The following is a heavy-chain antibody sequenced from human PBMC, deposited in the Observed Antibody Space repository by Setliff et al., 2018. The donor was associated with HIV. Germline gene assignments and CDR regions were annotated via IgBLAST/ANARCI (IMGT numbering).Heavy chain of an antibody. CDR2: IYTNGYT. CDR3: ARAPPGIQNDAFDV. Sequence: SETLSLTCSVSGGFISSGSYYWTWIRQPAGKGPEWIGHIYTNGYTNYNPSLKSRVTISVDTSKNQFSLKLTSVTAADTAVYYCARAPPGIQNDAFDVWGQGTMVTVSS. V-gene: IGHV4-61*09. CDR1: GGFISSGSYY. J-gene: IGHJ3*01.